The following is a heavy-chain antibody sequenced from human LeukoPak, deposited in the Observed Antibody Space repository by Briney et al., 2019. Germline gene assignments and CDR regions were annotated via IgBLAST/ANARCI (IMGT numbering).Heavy chain of an antibody. V-gene: IGHV4-34*01. CDR1: GGSFSGYY. CDR2: INHSRST. J-gene: IGHJ6*03. Sequence: SETLSLTCAVYGGSFSGYYWSWIRQPPGKGLEWIGEINHSRSTNYNPYLQGRVTISVDTSRNHFSLKLSSVTAADTAVYYCATSQSIFGVVQYYYYMDVWGKGTTVTVSS. CDR3: ATSQSIFGVVQYYYYMDV. D-gene: IGHD3-3*02.